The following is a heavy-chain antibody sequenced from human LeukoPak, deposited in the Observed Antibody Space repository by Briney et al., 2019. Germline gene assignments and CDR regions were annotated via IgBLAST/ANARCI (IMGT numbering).Heavy chain of an antibody. J-gene: IGHJ6*03. V-gene: IGHV4-59*01. D-gene: IGHD2-15*01. CDR3: ARQGVVVAATPGIVGATRNYYYYYYMDV. CDR2: IYYSGST. Sequence: SETLSLTCTVSGGSISSYYWSWIRQPPGKGLEWIGYIYYSGSTNYNPSLQSRVTISVDTSKNQFSLKLSSVTAADTAVYYCARQGVVVAATPGIVGATRNYYYYYYMDVWGKGTTVTISS. CDR1: GGSISSYY.